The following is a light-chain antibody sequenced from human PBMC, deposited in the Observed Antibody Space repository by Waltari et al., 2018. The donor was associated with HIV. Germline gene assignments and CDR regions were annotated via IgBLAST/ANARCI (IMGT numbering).Light chain of an antibody. V-gene: IGKV1-33*01. CDR3: QQFGSLPVT. Sequence: DITMTQSPSSLSARVGDTVTITCRASQDIKKNINWFLQKPGRAPKLLIYDGAKLETGVPPTFSGSGSTTDFSLTIANLQTVDSGTYYCQQFGSLPVTFGGGTKVEI. J-gene: IGKJ4*01. CDR1: QDIKKN. CDR2: DGA.